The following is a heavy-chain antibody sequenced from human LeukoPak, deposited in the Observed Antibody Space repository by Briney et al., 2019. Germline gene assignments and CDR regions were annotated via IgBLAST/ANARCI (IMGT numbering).Heavy chain of an antibody. J-gene: IGHJ6*03. D-gene: IGHD1-7*01. CDR3: ATLTGTTSRDLYYYYYTDV. Sequence: SETLSLTCTVSGGSISSYYWSWIRQPAGKGLEWIGRIYTSGSTYYNPSLKSRVTISVDTSKNQFSLKLSSVTAADTAVYYCATLTGTTSRDLYYYYYTDVWGKGTTVTVSS. V-gene: IGHV4-4*07. CDR2: IYTSGST. CDR1: GGSISSYY.